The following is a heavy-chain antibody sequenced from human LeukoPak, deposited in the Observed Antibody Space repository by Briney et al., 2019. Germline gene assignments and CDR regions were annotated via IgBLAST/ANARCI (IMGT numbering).Heavy chain of an antibody. V-gene: IGHV1-69*01. CDR1: GGTFSSHA. Sequence: SVKVSCKASGGTFSSHAISWVRQAPGQGLEWMGGIIPIFGTANYAQKFQGRVTITADESTSTAYMELSSLRSEDTAVYYCARGPHPIVVVPAAISYYYYYGMDVWGQGTTVTVSS. CDR3: ARGPHPIVVVPAAISYYYYYGMDV. CDR2: IIPIFGTA. D-gene: IGHD2-2*01. J-gene: IGHJ6*02.